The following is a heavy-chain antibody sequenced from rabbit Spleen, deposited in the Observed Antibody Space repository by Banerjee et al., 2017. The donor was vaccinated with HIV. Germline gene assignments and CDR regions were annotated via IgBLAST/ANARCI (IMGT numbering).Heavy chain of an antibody. Sequence: QEQLEESGGGLVQPEGSLTLTCKASGFSFSNNYYMCWVRQAPGKGLEWIGYIDPVFASTAYANWVNGRFTISSHNAQNTLYLQLNSLTAADMATYFCARDLTSIIGWNFNLWGPGTLVTVS. CDR1: GFSFSNNYY. J-gene: IGHJ4*01. CDR3: ARDLTSIIGWNFNL. V-gene: IGHV1S43*01. CDR2: IDPVFAST. D-gene: IGHD1-1*01.